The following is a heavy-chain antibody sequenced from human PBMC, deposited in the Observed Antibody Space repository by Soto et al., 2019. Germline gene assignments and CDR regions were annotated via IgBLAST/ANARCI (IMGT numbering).Heavy chain of an antibody. V-gene: IGHV3-23*01. Sequence: LRLPCAASGFTFSSYAMSWVRQAPGKVLEWVSAISGSGGSTYYADSVKGRFTISRDNSKNTLYLQMNSLRAEDTAVYYCAKELVVPAVFDYWGQGTLVTVSS. CDR1: GFTFSSYA. CDR2: ISGSGGST. J-gene: IGHJ4*02. D-gene: IGHD2-2*01. CDR3: AKELVVPAVFDY.